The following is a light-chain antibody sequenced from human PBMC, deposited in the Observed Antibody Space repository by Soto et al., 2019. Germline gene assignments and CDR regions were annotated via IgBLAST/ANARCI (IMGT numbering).Light chain of an antibody. CDR2: AAS. CDR3: QKYHGAPA. CDR1: QGITSW. Sequence: MYHSPSFVSPTEGERITRCFRASQGITSWLAWYQQKPGKAPKLLIYAASTLQGGVPSRFSGSGSGTDFTLTISSLQPEDVATYYCQKYHGAPAFGQGTRLEIK. J-gene: IGKJ5*01. V-gene: IGKV1-12*01.